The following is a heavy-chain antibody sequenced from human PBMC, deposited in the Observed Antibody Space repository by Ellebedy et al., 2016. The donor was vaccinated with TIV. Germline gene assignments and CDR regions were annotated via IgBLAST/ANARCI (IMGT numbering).Heavy chain of an antibody. CDR1: GFTFTTYW. Sequence: GESLKISCAASGFTFTTYWMSWVRQAPGKGLEWVAHIKQDGSEKFYVDSVKGRFTISRDNAKNSLYLQMNSLRVDDTAIYYCARGRYYYGMDVWGQGTTVTVSS. CDR2: IKQDGSEK. CDR3: ARGRYYYGMDV. V-gene: IGHV3-7*03. J-gene: IGHJ6*02.